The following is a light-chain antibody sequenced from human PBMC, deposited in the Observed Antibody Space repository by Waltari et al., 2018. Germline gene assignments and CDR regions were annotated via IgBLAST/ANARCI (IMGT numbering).Light chain of an antibody. J-gene: IGLJ3*02. CDR3: CSYAGSYTWV. CDR2: DVS. CDR1: SSNVGVYNY. Sequence: QSALTQPRSVSGSPGQSVTISCTGTSSNVGVYNYVSWYQQHPGKAPKVMIYDVSKRPSGVTDRYSGSKSGNTASLTISGLQTEDEADYYCCSYAGSYTWVFGGGTRLTVL. V-gene: IGLV2-11*01.